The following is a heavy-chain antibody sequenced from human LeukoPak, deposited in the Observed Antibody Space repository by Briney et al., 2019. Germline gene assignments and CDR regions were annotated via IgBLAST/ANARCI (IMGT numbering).Heavy chain of an antibody. Sequence: ASVKVSCKASGYTFTGYYMHWVRQAPGQGLEWMGWVNPNSGGTNYAQKFQGRVTMTRDTSISTAYMELSRLRSDDTAVYYCARALWLRLPYFDYWGQGTLVTVSS. V-gene: IGHV1-2*02. D-gene: IGHD5-12*01. CDR3: ARALWLRLPYFDY. J-gene: IGHJ4*02. CDR1: GYTFTGYY. CDR2: VNPNSGGT.